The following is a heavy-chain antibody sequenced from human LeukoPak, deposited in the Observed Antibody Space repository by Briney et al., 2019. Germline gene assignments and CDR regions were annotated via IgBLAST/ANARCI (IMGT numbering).Heavy chain of an antibody. D-gene: IGHD6-19*01. V-gene: IGHV1-24*01. CDR1: GYTLTELS. Sequence: ASVKVSCKVSGYTLTELSMHWVRQAPGKGLEWMGGFDPEDGETIYAQKFQGRVTMTEDTSTDTAYMELSSLRSEDMSVYYCATAGIVVSDNWFDPWGQGTLVTVSS. CDR2: FDPEDGET. J-gene: IGHJ5*02. CDR3: ATAGIVVSDNWFDP.